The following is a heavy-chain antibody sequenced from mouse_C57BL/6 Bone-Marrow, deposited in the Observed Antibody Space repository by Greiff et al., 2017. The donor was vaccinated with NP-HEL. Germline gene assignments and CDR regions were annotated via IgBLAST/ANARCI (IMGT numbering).Heavy chain of an antibody. V-gene: IGHV1-54*01. J-gene: IGHJ3*01. D-gene: IGHD2-1*01. Sequence: QVQLQQSGAELVRPGTSVKVSCKASGYAFTNYLIEWVKQRPGQGLEWIGVINPGSGGTNYNEKFKGKATLTADKSSSTAYMQLSSLTSEDSAVYFCARWDYGNPFAYWGQGTLVTVSA. CDR2: INPGSGGT. CDR3: ARWDYGNPFAY. CDR1: GYAFTNYL.